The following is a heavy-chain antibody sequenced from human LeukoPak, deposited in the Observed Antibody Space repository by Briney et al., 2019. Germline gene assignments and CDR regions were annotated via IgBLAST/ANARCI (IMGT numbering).Heavy chain of an antibody. CDR2: ILYDGNNK. D-gene: IGHD3-10*01. J-gene: IGHJ4*02. V-gene: IGHV3-30*02. CDR3: ASHMEISGSVFF. CDR1: GFTFSNYG. Sequence: GGSLRPSCAAFGFTFSNYGMHWVRQAPGKGLECVALILYDGNNKYYADSVKGRFTISRDNSKNTLYLQMNSLRAGDTAVYYCASHMEISGSVFFWGQGTLVTVSS.